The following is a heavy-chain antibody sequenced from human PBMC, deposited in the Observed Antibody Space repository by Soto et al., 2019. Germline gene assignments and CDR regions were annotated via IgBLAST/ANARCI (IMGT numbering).Heavy chain of an antibody. Sequence: SETLSLTCAVYGGSFSGYYWSWIRQPPGKGLEWIGEINHSGSTNYNPSLKSRVTISVDTSKNQFSLKLSSVTAADTAVYYCARVLRYSTYYYYYMDVWGKGTTVTVSS. V-gene: IGHV4-34*01. CDR3: ARVLRYSTYYYYYMDV. J-gene: IGHJ6*03. D-gene: IGHD3-16*02. CDR1: GGSFSGYY. CDR2: INHSGST.